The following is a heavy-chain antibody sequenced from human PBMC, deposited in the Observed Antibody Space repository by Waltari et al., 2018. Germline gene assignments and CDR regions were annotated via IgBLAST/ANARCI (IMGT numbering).Heavy chain of an antibody. V-gene: IGHV1-69*12. CDR1: GGTFSSYA. D-gene: IGHD3-22*01. CDR2: ISPSVGTR. J-gene: IGHJ4*02. Sequence: QVQLVQSGAEVKKPGSSVKVSCKASGGTFSSYAISWVRQAAGQGLEWMGGISPSVGTRTDAQKFQGRVTITADESTSRADMELSSLRCEDTAVYYCASKPYYYDSSGPISGRDYWGQGNLVTVSS. CDR3: ASKPYYYDSSGPISGRDY.